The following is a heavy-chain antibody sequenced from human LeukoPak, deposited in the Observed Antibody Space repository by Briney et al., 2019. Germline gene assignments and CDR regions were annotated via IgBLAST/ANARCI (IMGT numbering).Heavy chain of an antibody. D-gene: IGHD6-19*01. J-gene: IGHJ4*02. V-gene: IGHV3-23*01. CDR1: GFTFSSYA. Sequence: GGSLRLSCAASGFTFSSYAMSWVRQAPGKGLEWVSAISGSGGSTYYADSVKGRFTISRDNSKNTLYLQMNSLRAEDTAVYYCAKDGVAVAGSEGYYFDYWGQGTLVTVSS. CDR2: ISGSGGST. CDR3: AKDGVAVAGSEGYYFDY.